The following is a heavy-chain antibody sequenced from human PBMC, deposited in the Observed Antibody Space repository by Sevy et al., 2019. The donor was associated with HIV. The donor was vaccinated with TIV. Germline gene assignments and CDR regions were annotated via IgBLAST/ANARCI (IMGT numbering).Heavy chain of an antibody. CDR3: ARGPLRYCSSTSCYEGDYYYYGMDV. CDR1: GFTFSNYG. D-gene: IGHD2-2*01. CDR2: TWYDGNNK. Sequence: GGSLRLSCAASGFTFSNYGIHWVRQAPGKGLEWVAVTWYDGNNKNYTDSVKGRFTISRDNSEKTLYLQVNSLRAEDTAVYYCARGPLRYCSSTSCYEGDYYYYGMDVWGQGTTVTVSS. J-gene: IGHJ6*02. V-gene: IGHV3-33*01.